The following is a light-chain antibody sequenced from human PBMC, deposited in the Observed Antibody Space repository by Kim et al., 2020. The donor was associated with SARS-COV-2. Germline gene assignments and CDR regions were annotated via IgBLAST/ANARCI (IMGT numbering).Light chain of an antibody. V-gene: IGLV2-14*03. CDR3: SSYTSSSSFYV. CDR1: SSDVGGSNY. CDR2: DVS. J-gene: IGLJ1*01. Sequence: QSITISCTGTSSDVGGSNYVSWYQQHPGTAPKLMIYDVSNRPSGVSNRFSGSKSGNTASLTISGLQAEDEADYYCSSYTSSSSFYVFGTGTKVTVL.